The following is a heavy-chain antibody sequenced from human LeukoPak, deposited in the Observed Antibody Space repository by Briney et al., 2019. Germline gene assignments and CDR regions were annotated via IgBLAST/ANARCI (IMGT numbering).Heavy chain of an antibody. CDR2: ISSSGRHI. CDR1: GFTFSKYS. CDR3: ATGYYYDASGNYWDRPFEF. D-gene: IGHD3-22*01. J-gene: IGHJ4*02. V-gene: IGHV3-21*01. Sequence: PGGSLRLSCAASGFTFSKYSLNWVRQAPGKGLEWFPSISSSGRHIYSADSVTGRFTISRDNAKNSLSLAMDRLRGEDTAVYYCATGYYYDASGNYWDRPFEFWGQGTLVTVSS.